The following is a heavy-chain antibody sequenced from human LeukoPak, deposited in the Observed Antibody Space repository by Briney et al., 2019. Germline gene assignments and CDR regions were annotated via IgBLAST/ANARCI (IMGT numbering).Heavy chain of an antibody. V-gene: IGHV4-34*01. D-gene: IGHD2-21*02. Sequence: SETLSLTCAVYGGSFSGYYWSWIRQPPGKGLEWIGEINHSGSTNYNPSLKSRVTISVDTSKNQFSLKLSSVTAADTAVYYCASGNLYCGGDCYHDYWSQGTLVTVSS. CDR2: INHSGST. CDR3: ASGNLYCGGDCYHDY. CDR1: GGSFSGYY. J-gene: IGHJ4*02.